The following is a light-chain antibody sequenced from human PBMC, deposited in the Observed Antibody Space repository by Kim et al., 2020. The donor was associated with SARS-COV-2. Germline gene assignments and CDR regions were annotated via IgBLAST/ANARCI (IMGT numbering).Light chain of an antibody. J-gene: IGLJ1*01. CDR2: QDT. CDR1: KLGDKY. Sequence: SLSTGQTASITCSGDKLGDKYACWYQQKPGQSPVLVIYQDTKRPSGIPERFSGSNSGNTATLTISGTQAMDEADYYCKAWDSSTKVFGTGTKVTVL. CDR3: KAWDSSTKV. V-gene: IGLV3-1*01.